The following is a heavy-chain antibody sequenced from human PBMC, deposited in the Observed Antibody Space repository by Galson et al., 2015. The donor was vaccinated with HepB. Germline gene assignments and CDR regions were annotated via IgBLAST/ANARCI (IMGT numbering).Heavy chain of an antibody. J-gene: IGHJ4*02. V-gene: IGHV1-46*03. CDR1: GYTFTSYY. Sequence: SVKVSCKASGYTFTSYYMHWVRQAPGQGLEWMGIIDPSGGSTSYAQKFQGRVTMTRDTSTSTVYMELSSLRSEDTAVYYCARDYGDYNRLFDYWGQADLIPVSS. CDR2: IDPSGGST. D-gene: IGHD4-17*01. CDR3: ARDYGDYNRLFDY.